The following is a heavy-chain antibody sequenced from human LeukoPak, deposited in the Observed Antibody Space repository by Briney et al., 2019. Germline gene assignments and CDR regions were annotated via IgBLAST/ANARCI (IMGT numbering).Heavy chain of an antibody. Sequence: GGSLRLSCAASGFTFSSYAMSWVRQAPGKGLEWDSAISGSGGSTYYADSVKGRFTISRDNSKNTLYLQMNSLRAEDTAVYYCAKKGGSGYFQTYFDYWGQGTLVTVSS. CDR2: ISGSGGST. V-gene: IGHV3-23*01. D-gene: IGHD3-22*01. J-gene: IGHJ4*02. CDR3: AKKGGSGYFQTYFDY. CDR1: GFTFSSYA.